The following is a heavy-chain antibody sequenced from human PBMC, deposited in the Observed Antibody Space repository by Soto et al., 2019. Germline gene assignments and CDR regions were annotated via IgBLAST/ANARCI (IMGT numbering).Heavy chain of an antibody. CDR3: AIIHYYGSGSYYKAGMDV. V-gene: IGHV1-18*01. CDR2: ISAYNGNT. CDR1: GYTFTSYG. D-gene: IGHD3-10*01. Sequence: ASVKVSCKASGYTFTSYGISWVRQAPGQGLEWMGWISAYNGNTNYAQKLQGRVTMTTDTSTSTAYMELRSLRSDDTAVYYCAIIHYYGSGSYYKAGMDVWGQGTTVTVSS. J-gene: IGHJ6*02.